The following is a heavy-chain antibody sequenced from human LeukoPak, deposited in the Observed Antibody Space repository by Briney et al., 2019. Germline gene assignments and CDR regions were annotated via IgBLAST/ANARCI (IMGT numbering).Heavy chain of an antibody. J-gene: IGHJ4*02. CDR2: INQVGSQK. D-gene: IGHD1-14*01. V-gene: IGHV3-7*03. CDR3: ARSNREFASGTGDY. Sequence: GGSLRLSCAASGFTFSSYAMSWVRQAPGKGLEWVANINQVGSQKYYVDSVKGRFSISRDNAKNSLYLQMNSLRAEDTAVYYCARSNREFASGTGDYWGQETLVTVSS. CDR1: GFTFSSYA.